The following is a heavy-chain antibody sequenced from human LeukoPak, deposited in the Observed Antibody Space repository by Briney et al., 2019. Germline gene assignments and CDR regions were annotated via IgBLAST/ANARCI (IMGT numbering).Heavy chain of an antibody. D-gene: IGHD2-15*01. CDR3: SVTEDIVVVAAATRTIEYFDL. Sequence: KPGGSLRLSCAASGFTFSSYSMNWVRQAPGKGLEWVSSISSSSSYIYYADSVKGRFTISRDNAKNSLYLQMNSLRAEDTAVYYCSVTEDIVVVAAATRTIEYFDLWGRGTLVTVSS. CDR2: ISSSSSYI. CDR1: GFTFSSYS. V-gene: IGHV3-21*01. J-gene: IGHJ2*01.